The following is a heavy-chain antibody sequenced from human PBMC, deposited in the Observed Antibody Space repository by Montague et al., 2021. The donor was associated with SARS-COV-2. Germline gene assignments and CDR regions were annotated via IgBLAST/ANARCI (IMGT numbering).Heavy chain of an antibody. J-gene: IGHJ3*02. V-gene: IGHV4-39*07. CDR3: AIPMVRDFSRAFDI. CDR2: IYYSGST. D-gene: IGHD3-10*01. CDR1: GGSISSSSYY. Sequence: SETLSLTCTVSGGSISSSSYYWGWIRQPPGKGLEWIRSIYYSGSTYYNPSLKSRVTISVDTSKNQFSLKLSSVTAADTAVYYCAIPMVRDFSRAFDIWGQGTMVTVSS.